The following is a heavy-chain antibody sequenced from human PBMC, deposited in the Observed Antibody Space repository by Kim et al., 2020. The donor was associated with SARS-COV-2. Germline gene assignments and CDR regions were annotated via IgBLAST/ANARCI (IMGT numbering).Heavy chain of an antibody. Sequence: SETLSLTCAVYGGSFSGYYWSWIRQPPGKGLEWIGEINHSGSTNYNPSLKSRVTISVDTSKNQFSLKLSSVTAADTAVYYCARGRVVVVAATRMDVWGQGTTVTVSS. CDR3: ARGRVVVVAATRMDV. CDR2: INHSGST. CDR1: GGSFSGYY. J-gene: IGHJ6*02. V-gene: IGHV4-34*01. D-gene: IGHD2-15*01.